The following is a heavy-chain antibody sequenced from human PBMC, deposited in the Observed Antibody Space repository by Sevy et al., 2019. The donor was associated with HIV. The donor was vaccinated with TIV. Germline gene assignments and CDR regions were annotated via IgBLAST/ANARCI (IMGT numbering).Heavy chain of an antibody. J-gene: IGHJ4*02. CDR2: ISNISRTI. D-gene: IGHD4-4*01. Sequence: GGSLRLSCAPSGFTFSSYSMNWVRQAPGKGLEWVSYISNISRTIYYADSVRGRFTISRDNAKNSLYLQMNSLRDEDTAVYYCATLFHYSSQFDCWGQGTLVTVSS. CDR1: GFTFSSYS. CDR3: ATLFHYSSQFDC. V-gene: IGHV3-48*02.